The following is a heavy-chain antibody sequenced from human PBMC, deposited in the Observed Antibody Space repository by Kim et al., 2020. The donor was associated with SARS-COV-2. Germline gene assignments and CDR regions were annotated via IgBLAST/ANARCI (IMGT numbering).Heavy chain of an antibody. CDR1: GGSFSGYY. D-gene: IGHD3-3*01. CDR3: ARRLSIFGVVIDSGDVR. CDR2: INHSGST. Sequence: SETLSLTCAVYGGSFSGYYWSWIRQPPGKGLEWIGEINHSGSTNYNPSLKSRVTISVDTSKNQFSLKLSFVTAADTAVYYCARRLSIFGVVIDSGDVRWGQGTLVTVSS. V-gene: IGHV4-34*01. J-gene: IGHJ4*02.